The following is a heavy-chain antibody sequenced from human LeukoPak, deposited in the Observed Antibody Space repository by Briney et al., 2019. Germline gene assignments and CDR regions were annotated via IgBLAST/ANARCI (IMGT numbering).Heavy chain of an antibody. CDR2: ISDSGRDT. CDR1: GFSFRSFA. D-gene: IGHD2-21*01. V-gene: IGHV3-23*01. J-gene: IGHJ4*02. CDR3: ATKYSGLSPFYY. Sequence: GGSLRLSCAASGFSFRSFAMSWARQAPGKGLEWVAGISDSGRDTRYADSVKGRFTISRDNSRDTLYLQVNNLRDDDSAIYYCATKYSGLSPFYYWGQGTLVTVSS.